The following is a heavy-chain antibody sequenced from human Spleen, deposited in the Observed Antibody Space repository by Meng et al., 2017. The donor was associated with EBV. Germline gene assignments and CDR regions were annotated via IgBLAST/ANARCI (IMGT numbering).Heavy chain of an antibody. V-gene: IGHV4-39*07. CDR2: IYYSGST. CDR3: AREYVWGSYRYFDC. Sequence: QVQLQESCPGRVKPSETLSLSCPSSGGSISSSSYYWGWIRQPPGKGLEWIGSIYYSGSTYYSPSLKSRVTISVDTSKNQFSLKLSSVTAADTAVYYCAREYVWGSYRYFDCWGQGTRVTVSS. D-gene: IGHD3-16*02. J-gene: IGHJ4*02. CDR1: GGSISSSSYY.